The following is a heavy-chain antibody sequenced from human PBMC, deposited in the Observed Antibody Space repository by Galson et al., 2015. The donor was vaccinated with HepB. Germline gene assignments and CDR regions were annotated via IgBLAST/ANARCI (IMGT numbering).Heavy chain of an antibody. Sequence: SLRLSCAASGFTFSDAYMNWVRQAPGKGLEWVSYISSSSSYTKYADSVTVRFTISRDNAKNSLYLQMNSLRAEDTAVYYCARDYFPYSSSSAGMDVWGQGTTVTVSS. CDR3: ARDYFPYSSSSAGMDV. CDR1: GFTFSDAY. V-gene: IGHV3-11*06. CDR2: ISSSSSYT. D-gene: IGHD6-6*01. J-gene: IGHJ6*02.